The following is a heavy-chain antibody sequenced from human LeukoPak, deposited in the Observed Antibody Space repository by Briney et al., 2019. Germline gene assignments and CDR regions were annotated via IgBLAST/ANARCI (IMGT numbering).Heavy chain of an antibody. J-gene: IGHJ4*02. CDR1: NGSTTCYY. D-gene: IGHD3-10*01. CDR3: ARHVPPHRSGSYYFDT. V-gene: IGHV4-59*08. Sequence: SETLSLTCTVSNGSTTCYYWSWLRQAPGKGLEWIGFIYYGGMTNYHPSLQSRVTISIDTSNNQFSLKLTSVTAADTAMYFCARHVPPHRSGSYYFDTWSQGTLVTVST. CDR2: IYYGGMT.